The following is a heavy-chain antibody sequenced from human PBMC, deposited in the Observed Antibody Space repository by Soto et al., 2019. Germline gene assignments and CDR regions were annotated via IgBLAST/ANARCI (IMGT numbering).Heavy chain of an antibody. CDR3: ARGGDHDFWSGYYIYYFDY. CDR1: GGSFSGYY. D-gene: IGHD3-3*01. CDR2: INHSGST. Sequence: QVQLQQWGAGLLKPSETLSLTCAVYGGSFSGYYWSWIRQPPGKGLDWIGEINHSGSTNYNPSLKSRVTISVDTSKNQFSLKLSSVTAADTAVYYCARGGDHDFWSGYYIYYFDYWGQGTLVTVSS. V-gene: IGHV4-34*01. J-gene: IGHJ4*02.